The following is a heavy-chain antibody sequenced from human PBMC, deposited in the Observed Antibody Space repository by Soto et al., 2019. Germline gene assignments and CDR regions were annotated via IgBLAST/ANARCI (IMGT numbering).Heavy chain of an antibody. Sequence: QVQLVQSGAEVKKPGASVKVSCKASGYTFTSYGISWVRQAPGQGLAWMGWISAYNGNTNYAQKLQGRVTMTTETSTSTAYMVLMSLRSHDTDVYYCARIVVVVVATDAFAIWGQGTMVTVSS. CDR2: ISAYNGNT. V-gene: IGHV1-18*01. J-gene: IGHJ3*02. CDR3: ARIVVVVVATDAFAI. D-gene: IGHD2-15*01. CDR1: GYTFTSYG.